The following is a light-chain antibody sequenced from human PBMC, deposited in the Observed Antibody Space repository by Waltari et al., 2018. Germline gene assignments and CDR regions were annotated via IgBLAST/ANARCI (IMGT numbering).Light chain of an antibody. V-gene: IGKV4-1*01. J-gene: IGKJ2*01. Sequence: DIVMTQSPDSLGVSLGERATINCKSSQSVLHTNNKDYLAWYQQKPGQPPKLLIYWASTREFGVPDRFRGSGSGTSFTLTISSLQAEDVAVYYCQQYYSTPNTFGQGTKLEIK. CDR2: WAS. CDR3: QQYYSTPNT. CDR1: QSVLHTNNKDY.